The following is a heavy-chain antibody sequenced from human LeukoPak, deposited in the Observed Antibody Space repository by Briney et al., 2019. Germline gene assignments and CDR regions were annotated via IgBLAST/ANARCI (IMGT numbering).Heavy chain of an antibody. D-gene: IGHD3-16*02. V-gene: IGHV3-21*01. CDR2: ISSSSSYI. Sequence: GGSLRLSCAASGFTFSSYSMNWVRQAPGKGLEWVSSISSSSSYIYYADSVKGRFTISRDNAKNSLYLQMNSLRAEDTAVYYCARGEYYDYVWGSYRYYFDYWGQGTLVTVSS. CDR3: ARGEYYDYVWGSYRYYFDY. CDR1: GFTFSSYS. J-gene: IGHJ4*02.